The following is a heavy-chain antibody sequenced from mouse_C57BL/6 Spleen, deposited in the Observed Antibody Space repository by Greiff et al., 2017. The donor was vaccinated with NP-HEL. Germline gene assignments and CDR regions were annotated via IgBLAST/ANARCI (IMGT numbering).Heavy chain of an antibody. CDR2: IDPSDSET. CDR3: ARWDYYGSSYWFAD. V-gene: IGHV1-52*01. D-gene: IGHD1-1*01. CDR1: GYTFTSYW. Sequence: QVQLQQPGAELVRPGSSVKLSCKASGYTFTSYWMHWVKQRPIQGLEWIGNIDPSDSETHYNQKFKDKATLTVDKSSSTAYMQLSSLTSEDSAVYDCARWDYYGSSYWFADWGQGTLVTVSA. J-gene: IGHJ3*01.